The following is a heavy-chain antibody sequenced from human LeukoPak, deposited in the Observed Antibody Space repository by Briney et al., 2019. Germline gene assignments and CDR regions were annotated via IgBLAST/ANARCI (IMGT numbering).Heavy chain of an antibody. CDR2: ISYDGSNK. CDR1: GFTFSSYA. D-gene: IGHD2-2*01. V-gene: IGHV3-30-3*01. J-gene: IGHJ4*02. Sequence: GRSLRLSCAASGFTFSSYAMHWVRQAPGKGLEWVAVISYDGSNKYYADSVKGRFTIPRDNSKNTLYLQMNSLRAEDTAVYYCARDPKQPAEYYFDYWGQGTLVTVSS. CDR3: ARDPKQPAEYYFDY.